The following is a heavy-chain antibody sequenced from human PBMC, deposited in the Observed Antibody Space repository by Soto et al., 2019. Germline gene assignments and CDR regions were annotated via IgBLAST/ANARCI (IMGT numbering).Heavy chain of an antibody. J-gene: IGHJ6*02. CDR2: IIPIFGTA. CDR3: AKAATDGTPNVMNV. V-gene: IGHV1-69*01. CDR1: GGTFSSYA. Sequence: QVQLVQSGAEVKKPGSSVKVSCKASGGTFSSYAISWVRQAPGQGLEWMGGIIPIFGTANYAQKCQGILAITAHESTHQTDLTLSSLRTEETAVYYWAKAATDGTPNVMNVCGQGTTFTVSS. D-gene: IGHD2-8*01.